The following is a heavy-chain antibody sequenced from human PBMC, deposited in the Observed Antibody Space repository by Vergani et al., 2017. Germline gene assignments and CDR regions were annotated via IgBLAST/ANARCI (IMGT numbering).Heavy chain of an antibody. Sequence: EVQLVESGGGLVKPGGSLRLSCVASGFTFGSYSMNWVRQAPGKGLEWVSFISSSSSYRYYAESVKGRFTISRDNGEYSLLLQMNSLRPEDTAVYYCASGVPGYQLATQYVQHGGQGTLVTVSS. CDR3: ASGVPGYQLATQYVQH. CDR2: ISSSSSYR. V-gene: IGHV3-21*01. J-gene: IGHJ1*01. D-gene: IGHD2-2*01. CDR1: GFTFGSYS.